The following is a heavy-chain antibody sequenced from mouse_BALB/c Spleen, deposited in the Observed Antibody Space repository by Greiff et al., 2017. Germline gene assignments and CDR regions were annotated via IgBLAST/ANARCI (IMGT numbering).Heavy chain of an antibody. D-gene: IGHD1-1*01. CDR1: GFNIKDTY. V-gene: IGHV14-3*02. CDR2: IDPANGNT. J-gene: IGHJ4*01. CDR3: ARTHYDGSRGYAMDY. Sequence: VQLQQSGAELVQPGASVKLSCTASGFNIKDTYMHWVKQRPEQGLEWIGRIDPANGNTKYDPKFPGKATITADTSSNTVYLQLSSLTSEDTDVYYCARTHYDGSRGYAMDYWGQGTSVTVSS.